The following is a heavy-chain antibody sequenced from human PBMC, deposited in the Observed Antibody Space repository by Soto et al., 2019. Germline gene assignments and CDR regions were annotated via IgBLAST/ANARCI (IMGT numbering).Heavy chain of an antibody. V-gene: IGHV3-33*08. Sequence: GGSLRLSCAASGFTFSSYGMHWVRQAPGKGLEWVAVIWYDGSNKYYADSVKGRFTISRDNSKNTLYLQMNSLRAEDTAVYYCARMRIAVAGTIHGAFDIWGQGTMVTVSS. J-gene: IGHJ3*02. CDR3: ARMRIAVAGTIHGAFDI. CDR1: GFTFSSYG. D-gene: IGHD6-19*01. CDR2: IWYDGSNK.